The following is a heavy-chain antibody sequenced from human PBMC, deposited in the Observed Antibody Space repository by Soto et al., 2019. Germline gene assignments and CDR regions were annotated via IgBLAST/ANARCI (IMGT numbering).Heavy chain of an antibody. Sequence: QVQLQESGPGLVKPSETLSLTCTVSGGSISSYYWSWIRQPPGKGLEWIGYIYYSGSTNYNPSLKSRGTLSVDTSKNQFSLKLSSVTAADTAVYYCARLGVVVAASWFDPWGQGTLVTVSS. J-gene: IGHJ5*02. V-gene: IGHV4-59*08. CDR3: ARLGVVVAASWFDP. CDR2: IYYSGST. CDR1: GGSISSYY. D-gene: IGHD2-15*01.